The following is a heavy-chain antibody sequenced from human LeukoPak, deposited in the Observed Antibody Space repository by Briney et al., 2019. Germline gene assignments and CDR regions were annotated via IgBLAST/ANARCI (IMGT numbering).Heavy chain of an antibody. Sequence: GGSLRLSCAASGFTFSSYGMSWVRQAPGKGLEWVSAISGSGGSTYYADSVKGRFTISRDNSKNTLYLQMNSLRAEDTAVYYCAKDRPIGEVWGSYRKFDYWGQGTLATASS. CDR1: GFTFSSYG. J-gene: IGHJ4*02. V-gene: IGHV3-23*01. CDR3: AKDRPIGEVWGSYRKFDY. D-gene: IGHD3-16*02. CDR2: ISGSGGST.